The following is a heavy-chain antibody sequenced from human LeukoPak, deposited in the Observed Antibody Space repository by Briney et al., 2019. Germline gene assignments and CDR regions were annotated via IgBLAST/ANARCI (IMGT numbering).Heavy chain of an antibody. V-gene: IGHV1-18*01. Sequence: ASVTVSCKASGYPFTDYDMHWVRQAPGQGLQWMGWISASSGNTNYAQRLQGRIILTADRSTSTVSMELRSLKSDDTAIYYCARSGGSRWYGDSFDIWGQGTMVPVSS. CDR3: ARSGGSRWYGDSFDI. CDR1: GYPFTDYD. D-gene: IGHD6-13*01. CDR2: ISASSGNT. J-gene: IGHJ3*02.